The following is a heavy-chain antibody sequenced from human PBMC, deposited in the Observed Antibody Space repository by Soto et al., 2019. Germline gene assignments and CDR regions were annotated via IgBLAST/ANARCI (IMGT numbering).Heavy chain of an antibody. CDR1: GYTFTGYY. D-gene: IGHD3-22*01. J-gene: IGHJ3*02. CDR2: INPNSGGT. Sequence: GASVKVSCKASGYTFTGYYMHWVRQAPGQGLEWMGWINPNSGGTNYAQKFQGWVTMTRDTSISTAYMELSRLRSDDTAVYYCAREINMIGEGRDFDIWGQGTMVTVSS. V-gene: IGHV1-2*04. CDR3: AREINMIGEGRDFDI.